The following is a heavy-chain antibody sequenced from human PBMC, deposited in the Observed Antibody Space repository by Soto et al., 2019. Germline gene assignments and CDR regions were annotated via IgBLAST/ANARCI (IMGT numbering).Heavy chain of an antibody. V-gene: IGHV4-31*03. J-gene: IGHJ3*02. CDR1: GGSISSIDYY. CDR3: AKEGGSYDSSGYLGRGAFDI. CDR2: IYFRGNT. D-gene: IGHD3-22*01. Sequence: QVQLQESGPELVKPSQTLSLTCSVSGGSISSIDYYWTWIRQHPERGLEWIGNIYFRGNTYYNPSLESRITISLDTSKNQFSLSLSSVTAADTAVYYCAKEGGSYDSSGYLGRGAFDIWGQGTMVTVSS.